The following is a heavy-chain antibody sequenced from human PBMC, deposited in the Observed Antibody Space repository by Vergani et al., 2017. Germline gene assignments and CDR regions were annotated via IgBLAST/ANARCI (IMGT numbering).Heavy chain of an antibody. D-gene: IGHD6-13*01. J-gene: IGHJ4*02. CDR1: GGSISSYY. Sequence: QVQLQESGPGLVKPSETLSLTCTVSGGSISSYYWSWIRQPPGKGLEWIGYIYYSGSTYYNPSLKSRVTISVDTSKNQFSLKLSSVTAADTAVYYCASSSIAAAGIDYWGQGTLVTVSS. CDR3: ASSSIAAAGIDY. V-gene: IGHV4-59*12. CDR2: IYYSGST.